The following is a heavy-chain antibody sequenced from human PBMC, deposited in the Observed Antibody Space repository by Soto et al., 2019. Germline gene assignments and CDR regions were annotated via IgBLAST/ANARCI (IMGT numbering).Heavy chain of an antibody. CDR2: IDPSDSYT. CDR1: GYSFTSYW. Sequence: PGESLKISCKDSGYSFTSYWISWVRQMPGKGLEWMGRIDPSDSYTNYSPSFQGHVTISADKSISTAYLQWSSMKTSDTAVNYYAILQYYFDSSGYYLSEYYYGMDVWGQGTTVTVSS. J-gene: IGHJ6*02. V-gene: IGHV5-10-1*01. D-gene: IGHD3-22*01. CDR3: AILQYYFDSSGYYLSEYYYGMDV.